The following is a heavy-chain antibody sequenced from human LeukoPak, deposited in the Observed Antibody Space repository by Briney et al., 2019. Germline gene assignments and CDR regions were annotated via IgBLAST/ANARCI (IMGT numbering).Heavy chain of an antibody. CDR2: ISYDGSNK. CDR1: GFTFSSYA. J-gene: IGHJ4*02. D-gene: IGHD2-15*01. CDR3: AKIQNRYCSGGSCFDYFDY. V-gene: IGHV3-30-3*02. Sequence: PGRSLRLSCAASGFTFSSYAMHWVRQAPGKGLEWVAVISYDGSNKYYADSAKGRFTISRDNSKNTLYLQMNSLRAEDTAVYYCAKIQNRYCSGGSCFDYFDYWGQGTLVTVSS.